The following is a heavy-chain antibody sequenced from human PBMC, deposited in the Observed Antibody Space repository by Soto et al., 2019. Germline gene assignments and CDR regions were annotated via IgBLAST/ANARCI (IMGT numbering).Heavy chain of an antibody. J-gene: IGHJ4*02. V-gene: IGHV4-59*01. CDR2: IYYSGST. Sequence: SETLSLTCTVSGGSISSYYWSWIRQPPGKGLEWIGYIYYSGSTNYNPSLKSRVTISVDTSKNQFSLKLSSVTAADTAVYYCARAVSYETTVVTSGFDYWGQGTLVTVSS. D-gene: IGHD4-17*01. CDR1: GGSISSYY. CDR3: ARAVSYETTVVTSGFDY.